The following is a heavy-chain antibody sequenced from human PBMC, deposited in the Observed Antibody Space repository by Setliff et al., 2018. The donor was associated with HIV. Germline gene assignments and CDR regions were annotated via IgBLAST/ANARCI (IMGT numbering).Heavy chain of an antibody. V-gene: IGHV1-18*01. D-gene: IGHD2-2*01. Sequence: GASVKVSCKASGYTFFSYGISWVRQAPGQGLEWMGWISAYNGNTNYAQKLQGRDTMTTDTSTSTAYMELRSLRSDDTAVYYCATSSRIYYYSYMDVWGKGTTVTVSS. CDR3: ATSSRIYYYSYMDV. J-gene: IGHJ6*03. CDR1: GYTFFSYG. CDR2: ISAYNGNT.